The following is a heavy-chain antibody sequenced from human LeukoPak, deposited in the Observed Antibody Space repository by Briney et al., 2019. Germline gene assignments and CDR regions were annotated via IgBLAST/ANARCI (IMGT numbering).Heavy chain of an antibody. J-gene: IGHJ4*02. CDR3: ARDRSMTHFDY. CDR1: RFTFSSYS. V-gene: IGHV3-21*04. Sequence: GGSLRLSCEASRFTFSSYSMNWGRQAPGKGLEWVSSISSSGSYIYHADSVKGRFTISRDNAKNSLYLQMNSLRAEDTALYYCARDRSMTHFDYWGQGTLVTVSS. CDR2: ISSSGSYI.